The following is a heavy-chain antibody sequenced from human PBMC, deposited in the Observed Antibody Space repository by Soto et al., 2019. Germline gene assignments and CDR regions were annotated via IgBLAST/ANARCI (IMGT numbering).Heavy chain of an antibody. J-gene: IGHJ4*02. V-gene: IGHV1-46*01. CDR3: ARGRSSSWLDREPFDY. D-gene: IGHD6-13*01. CDR2: INPSGGTT. CDR1: GYIFTSYY. Sequence: ASVKVSCKASGYIFTSYYIHWVRQAPGQGLEWMALINPSGGTTNYAQKFQGRVTMTRDTSTSTVYMELSSLRSEDTAVYYCARGRSSSWLDREPFDYWGQGTLVTVSS.